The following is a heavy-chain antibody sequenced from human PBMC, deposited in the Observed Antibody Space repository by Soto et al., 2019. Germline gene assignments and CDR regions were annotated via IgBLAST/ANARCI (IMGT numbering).Heavy chain of an antibody. D-gene: IGHD7-27*01. Sequence: PGGSLRLSCVASGFTFSHYDMNGVRQAPGKRLEWVSFISGSGGAMDYADSVRGRFTISRDNAKNSLFLQMASLRAEDTAVYYCTAHPTGDSRFGNWGQGTLVTVSS. CDR3: TAHPTGDSRFGN. V-gene: IGHV3-48*01. CDR2: ISGSGGAM. J-gene: IGHJ4*02. CDR1: GFTFSHYD.